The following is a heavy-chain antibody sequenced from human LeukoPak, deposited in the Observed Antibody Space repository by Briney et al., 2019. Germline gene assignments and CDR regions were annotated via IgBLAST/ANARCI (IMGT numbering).Heavy chain of an antibody. CDR1: GFTFSDYY. CDR3: ARDIIAPGSLLYYDY. J-gene: IGHJ4*02. Sequence: GGSLRLSCAASGFTFSDYYMAWIRQAPGKGPECVSYISSSGSPIYNADSVKGRFSISRDNAKNLLCLQMNSLRAEDTAVYYCARDIIAPGSLLYYDYWGQGTLVTVSS. CDR2: ISSSGSPI. V-gene: IGHV3-11*01. D-gene: IGHD6-13*01.